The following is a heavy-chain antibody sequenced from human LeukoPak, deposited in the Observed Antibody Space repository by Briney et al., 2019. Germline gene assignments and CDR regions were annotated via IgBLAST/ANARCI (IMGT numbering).Heavy chain of an antibody. V-gene: IGHV4-59*01. D-gene: IGHD1-26*01. J-gene: IGHJ6*02. CDR1: GGSISSYY. Sequence: PSETLSLTCTVSGGSISSYYWSWIRQPPGKGREWMVDIYYSGGNNYNPSPKSRITTSVDTSKNQSTLKLSSVTTADTAVYYCARERGRARGSYGSYYGMDVWGQGTTVTVSS. CDR2: IYYSGGN. CDR3: ARERGRARGSYGSYYGMDV.